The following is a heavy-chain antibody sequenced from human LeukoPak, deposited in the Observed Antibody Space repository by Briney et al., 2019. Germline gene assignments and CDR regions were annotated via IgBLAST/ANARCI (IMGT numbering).Heavy chain of an antibody. J-gene: IGHJ1*01. Sequence: GGSLRLSCAASGMTFSDHWMHWVRQVPGKGLVWVSLIKTDGRTTIYADSVKGRFTISRGNGKSTLYLQMSSLRAEDTAIYYCTTGPSYGYEWWGQGTVVTVSS. CDR1: GMTFSDHW. CDR2: IKTDGRTT. V-gene: IGHV3-74*01. D-gene: IGHD3-16*01. CDR3: TTGPSYGYEW.